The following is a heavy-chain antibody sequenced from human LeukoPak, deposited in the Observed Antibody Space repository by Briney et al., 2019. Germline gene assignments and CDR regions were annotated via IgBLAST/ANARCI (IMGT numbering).Heavy chain of an antibody. J-gene: IGHJ4*02. V-gene: IGHV3-53*01. D-gene: IGHD6-13*01. CDR3: ASSSSWYRMDY. Sequence: GGSLRLSCAASGLTVSSNYMSWVRQAPGKGLEWVSVIYSGGSTYYADSVKGRFTISRDNSKNTLYLQMHSLRAEDTGVYYCASSSSWYRMDYWGQGTLVTVSS. CDR1: GLTVSSNY. CDR2: IYSGGST.